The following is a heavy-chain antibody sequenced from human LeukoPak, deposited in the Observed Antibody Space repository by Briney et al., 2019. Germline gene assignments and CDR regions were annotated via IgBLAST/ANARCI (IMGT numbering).Heavy chain of an antibody. CDR3: ARDPRFLEWLGYFDY. CDR1: GFTFSSYA. D-gene: IGHD3-3*01. Sequence: GGSLRLSCAASGFTFSSYAMHWVRQAPGKGLEWVAVISYDGSKKYYADSVKGRFTISRDNSKNTLYLQMNSLRAEDTAVYYCARDPRFLEWLGYFDYWGQGTLVTVSS. CDR2: ISYDGSKK. J-gene: IGHJ4*02. V-gene: IGHV3-30-3*01.